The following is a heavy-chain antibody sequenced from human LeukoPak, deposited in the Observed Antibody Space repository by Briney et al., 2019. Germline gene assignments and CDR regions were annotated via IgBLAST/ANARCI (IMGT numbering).Heavy chain of an antibody. CDR2: IKQDGSEK. CDR1: GFTFSSYW. J-gene: IGHJ4*02. V-gene: IGHV3-7*01. Sequence: PGGSLRLSCAASGFTFSSYWMSWVRQAPGKGLEWVANIKQDGSEKYYVDSVKGRFTISRDNAKNSLYLQMSSLRAEDTAVYYCASGFYYYDMLDYWGQGTLVTVSS. CDR3: ASGFYYYDMLDY. D-gene: IGHD3-22*01.